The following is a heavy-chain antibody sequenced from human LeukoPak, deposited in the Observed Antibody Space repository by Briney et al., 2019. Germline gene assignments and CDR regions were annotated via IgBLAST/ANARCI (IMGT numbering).Heavy chain of an antibody. D-gene: IGHD3-10*01. CDR1: GYTFTSYG. CDR3: ARDLDYYGSGSYHNY. V-gene: IGHV7-4-1*02. CDR2: INTNTGNP. J-gene: IGHJ4*02. Sequence: GASVKVSCKASGYTFTSYGISWVRQAPGQGLEWMGWINTNTGNPTYAQGFTGRFVFSLDTSVSTAYLQISSLKAEDTAVYYCARDLDYYGSGSYHNYWGQGTLVTVSS.